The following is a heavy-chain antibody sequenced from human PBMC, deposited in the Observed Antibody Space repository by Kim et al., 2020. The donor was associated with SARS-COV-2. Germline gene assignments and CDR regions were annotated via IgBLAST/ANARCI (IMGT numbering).Heavy chain of an antibody. J-gene: IGHJ4*01. CDR2: IKSKVDGGTI. CDR1: GFSFINAW. CDR3: ATASTGWVFDY. V-gene: IGHV3-15*01. D-gene: IGHD6-19*01. Sequence: GGSLRLSCVASGFSFINAWMGWVRQGPGKGLEWVGHIKSKVDGGTIDYAAPVRDRFTISRDDSKNTLYLQINSLKTEDTGIYYCATASTGWVFDYWGHGTLVTVSS.